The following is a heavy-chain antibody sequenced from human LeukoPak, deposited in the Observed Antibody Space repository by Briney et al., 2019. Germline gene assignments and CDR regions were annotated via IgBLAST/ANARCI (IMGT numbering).Heavy chain of an antibody. CDR2: INHSGST. CDR3: ARGRLGYYGSGSKTIYFDY. V-gene: IGHV4-34*01. Sequence: SETLSLTCAVYGGSFSGYYWSWIRQPPGKGLEWIGEINHSGSTNYNPSLKSRVTISVDTSKNQFSLKLSSVTAADTAVYYCARGRLGYYGSGSKTIYFDYWGQGTLVTVSS. J-gene: IGHJ4*02. D-gene: IGHD3-10*01. CDR1: GGSFSGYY.